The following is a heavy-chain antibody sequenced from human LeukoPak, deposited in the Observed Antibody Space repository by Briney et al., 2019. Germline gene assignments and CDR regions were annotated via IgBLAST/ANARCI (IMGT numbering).Heavy chain of an antibody. CDR1: GYTFTSYG. V-gene: IGHV1-18*01. D-gene: IGHD5-24*01. Sequence: ASVKVSCKASGYTFTSYGISWVRQAPGQGLEWMGWISAYNGNTNYAQKLQGRVTMTTDTSTSTAYMELRSLISDDTAVYYCARGHLTPQRWLHPGDFDYWGQGTLVTVSS. J-gene: IGHJ4*02. CDR2: ISAYNGNT. CDR3: ARGHLTPQRWLHPGDFDY.